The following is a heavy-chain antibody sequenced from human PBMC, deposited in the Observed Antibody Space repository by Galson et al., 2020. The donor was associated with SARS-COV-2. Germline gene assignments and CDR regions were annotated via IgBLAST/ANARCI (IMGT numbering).Heavy chain of an antibody. CDR3: ARDYHYYDILTCYYPPENRLYYCYGMGV. CDR1: RFTFRSYA. CDR2: ISYDGTNK. Sequence: SLKISCAASRFTFRSYAMHWVRQAPGKGLESVAVISYDGTNKYYADSVKARFTISRDNSKNTLYLQMNSLRAEDTAVYYCARDYHYYDILTCYYPPENRLYYCYGMGVWGQGTTVTVSS. J-gene: IGHJ6*02. D-gene: IGHD3-9*01. V-gene: IGHV3-30-3*01.